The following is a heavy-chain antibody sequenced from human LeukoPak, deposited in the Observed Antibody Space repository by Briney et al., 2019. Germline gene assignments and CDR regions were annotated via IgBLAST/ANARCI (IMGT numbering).Heavy chain of an antibody. V-gene: IGHV3-30*03. Sequence: GGSLRLSCAASGFTFSNGMHWVRQSPGRGLEWVSFISFDGSNEFYADSLKGRFTISRDNSKDTLYLQMDSLRAEDTALYYCAREEHDYVWGSYRYYYYYGIDVWGQGTTVTVSS. D-gene: IGHD3-16*02. CDR3: AREEHDYVWGSYRYYYYYGIDV. J-gene: IGHJ6*02. CDR2: ISFDGSNE. CDR1: GFTFSNG.